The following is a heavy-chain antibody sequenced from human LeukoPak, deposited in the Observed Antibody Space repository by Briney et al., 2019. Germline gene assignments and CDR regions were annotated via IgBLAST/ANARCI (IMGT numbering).Heavy chain of an antibody. D-gene: IGHD1-1*01. CDR2: ISFDGKNK. CDR3: VRPMTTTRNFEH. CDR1: GFTFSSQP. J-gene: IGHJ4*02. Sequence: GGSLRLSCAASGFTFSSQPMHWVRQTPGKGLEWVALISFDGKNKFYGDSVIGRFTISRDNTKNTLFPQMNSLRAEDMGVYYCVRPMTTTRNFEHWGQGTLVTVSS. V-gene: IGHV3-30*03.